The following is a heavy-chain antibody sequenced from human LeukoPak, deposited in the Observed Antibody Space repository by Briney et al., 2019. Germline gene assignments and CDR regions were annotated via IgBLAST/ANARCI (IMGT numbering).Heavy chain of an antibody. CDR1: GFTFSSYG. J-gene: IGHJ4*02. V-gene: IGHV3-23*01. CDR2: ISGSGGST. Sequence: GGTLRLSCAASGFTFSSYGMSWVRQAPGKGLEWVSAISGSGGSTYYADSVKGRFTISRDNSKNTLYLQMNSLRAEDTAVYYCARAGSIRFDYWGQGTLVTVSS. D-gene: IGHD1-26*01. CDR3: ARAGSIRFDY.